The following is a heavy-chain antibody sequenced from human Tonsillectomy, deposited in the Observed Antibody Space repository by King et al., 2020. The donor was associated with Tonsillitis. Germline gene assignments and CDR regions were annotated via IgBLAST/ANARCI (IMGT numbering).Heavy chain of an antibody. D-gene: IGHD4-11*01. J-gene: IGHJ6*03. Sequence: VQLVESGAEVRKPGSSVKVSCKASGGSFSSYVINWVRQAPGQGLEWMGGIIPMFGTTMYAEKLQGRVTITADSATSTAYMELSSLRSEDTAVYYCSLLQDYSMDVWGKGTTVTASS. CDR3: SLLQDYSMDV. V-gene: IGHV1-69*01. CDR1: GGSFSSYV. CDR2: IIPMFGTT.